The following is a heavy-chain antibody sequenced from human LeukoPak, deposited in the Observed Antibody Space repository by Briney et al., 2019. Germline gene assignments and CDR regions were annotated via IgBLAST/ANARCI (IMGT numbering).Heavy chain of an antibody. CDR1: GYTFTDYY. V-gene: IGHV1-46*01. D-gene: IGHD3-22*01. CDR3: ARDQRYYDSSGHLDY. Sequence: ASVTVSFKASGYTFTDYYMHWVRQAPGQGLEWMGLINSSGGRTSYAQKFQGRVTMTRDTSTSTVYMELSSLRSEDTAVYYCARDQRYYDSSGHLDYWGQGTLVTVSS. J-gene: IGHJ4*02. CDR2: INSSGGRT.